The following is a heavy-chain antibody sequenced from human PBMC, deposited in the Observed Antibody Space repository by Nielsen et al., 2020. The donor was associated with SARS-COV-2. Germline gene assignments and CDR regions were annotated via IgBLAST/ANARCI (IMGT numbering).Heavy chain of an antibody. V-gene: IGHV3-9*01. CDR1: GFTFDDYA. Sequence: SLKISCAASGFTFDDYAMHWVRQAPGKGLEWVSGISWNSSTIYYADSVKGRFTISRDNAKNSLYLQMNSLRDEDTAVYYCARERSVQWFGDPEGYMDVWGKGTTVTVSS. CDR3: ARERSVQWFGDPEGYMDV. J-gene: IGHJ6*03. D-gene: IGHD3-10*01. CDR2: ISWNSSTI.